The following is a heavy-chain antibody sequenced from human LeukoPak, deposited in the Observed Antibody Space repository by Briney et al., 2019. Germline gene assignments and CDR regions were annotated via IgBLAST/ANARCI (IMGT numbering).Heavy chain of an antibody. V-gene: IGHV3-33*08. Sequence: GGSLRLSCAASGFTFSSYGMHWVRQAPGKGLEWVAVIWYDGSNKYYADSVKGRFTISRDNSKNTLYLQMNSLRAEDTAVYYYATGESYYNPNFDYWGQGTLVTVSS. CDR3: ATGESYYNPNFDY. CDR2: IWYDGSNK. CDR1: GFTFSSYG. J-gene: IGHJ4*02. D-gene: IGHD3-10*01.